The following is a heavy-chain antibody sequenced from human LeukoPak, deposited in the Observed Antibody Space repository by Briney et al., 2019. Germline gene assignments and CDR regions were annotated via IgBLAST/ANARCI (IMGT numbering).Heavy chain of an antibody. D-gene: IGHD4-11*01. Sequence: ASVNVSCKASGYTFTSYGISWLRQDPGQGLEWIGWISAYNGNTNYAQKLQGRVTMTTDTSTSTAYMELRSLRSDDTAVYYCARAPSDYSNYLFDYYGMDVWGQGTTVTVSS. V-gene: IGHV1-18*01. CDR1: GYTFTSYG. CDR3: ARAPSDYSNYLFDYYGMDV. CDR2: ISAYNGNT. J-gene: IGHJ6*02.